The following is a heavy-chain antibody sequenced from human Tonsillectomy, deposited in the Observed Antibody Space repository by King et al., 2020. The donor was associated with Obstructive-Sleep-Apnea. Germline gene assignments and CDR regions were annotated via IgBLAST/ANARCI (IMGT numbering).Heavy chain of an antibody. D-gene: IGHD6-13*01. Sequence: QLVQSGAEVKKPGASVKVSCKASGYTFTDYYIHWVRQAPGQGLEWMGWINPNSGGSDSAQKFQGRGTMTRDTSISTAYLELSSPRSDDTAFYYCARGAAAEFHSRSNYFDYWGQGTLVTVPS. CDR3: ARGAAAEFHSRSNYFDY. J-gene: IGHJ4*02. CDR1: GYTFTDYY. CDR2: INPNSGGS. V-gene: IGHV1-2*02.